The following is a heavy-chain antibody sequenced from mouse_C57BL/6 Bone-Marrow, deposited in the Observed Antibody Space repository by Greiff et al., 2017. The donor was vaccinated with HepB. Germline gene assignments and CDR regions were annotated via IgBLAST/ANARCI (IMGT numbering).Heavy chain of an antibody. CDR2: IDPANGNT. V-gene: IGHV14-3*01. J-gene: IGHJ4*01. CDR1: GFNIKNTY. Sequence: EVKVEESVAELVRPGASVKLSCTASGFNIKNTYMHWVKQRPEQGLEWIGRIDPANGNTKYAPKFQGKATITADTSSNTAYLQLSSLTSEDTAIYYCARRVWLLPYYYAMDYWGQGTSVTVSS. D-gene: IGHD2-3*01. CDR3: ARRVWLLPYYYAMDY.